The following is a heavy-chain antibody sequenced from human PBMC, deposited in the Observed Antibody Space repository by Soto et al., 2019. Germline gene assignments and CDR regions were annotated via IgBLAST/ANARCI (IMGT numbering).Heavy chain of an antibody. CDR1: GGSISSGGYY. CDR2: IYYRGST. V-gene: IGHV4-31*03. Sequence: QVQLQESGPGLVKPSQTLSLTCTVSGGSISSGGYYWSWIRQHPGKGLEWIGYIYYRGSTYYNPSLKCRATISVDTSKAQFSLKLSSVTAADTAVYYCARDFTDSSGPTLGMGVWGQGTTVTFSS. D-gene: IGHD6-19*01. J-gene: IGHJ6*02. CDR3: ARDFTDSSGPTLGMGV.